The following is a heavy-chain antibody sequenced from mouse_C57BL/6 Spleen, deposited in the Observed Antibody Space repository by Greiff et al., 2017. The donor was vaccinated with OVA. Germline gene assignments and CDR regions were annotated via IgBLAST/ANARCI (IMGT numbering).Heavy chain of an antibody. V-gene: IGHV1-26*01. CDR3: ARTTGGGYYFEYYFDY. Sequence: EVQLQQSGPELVKPGASVKISCKASGYTFTDYYMNWVKQSHGKSLEWIGDINPNNGGTSYNQKFKGKATLTVDKSSSTAYMELRSLTSEDSAVYYCARTTGGGYYFEYYFDYWGQGTTLTVSS. D-gene: IGHD1-1*01. CDR2: INPNNGGT. CDR1: GYTFTDYY. J-gene: IGHJ2*01.